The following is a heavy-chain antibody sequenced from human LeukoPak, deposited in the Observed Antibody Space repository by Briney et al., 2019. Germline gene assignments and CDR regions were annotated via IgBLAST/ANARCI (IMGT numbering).Heavy chain of an antibody. CDR3: ARGIGAADF. CDR1: GGSIGSRNW. J-gene: IGHJ4*02. D-gene: IGHD3-16*01. CDR2: IYQSGSS. Sequence: SETLSLTCAVSGGSIGSRNWWSWVRQPPGKGLQWIGEIYQSGSSIYNPSLRSRVTMSVDKSKDQLSLKLSSVTAADTAVYYCARGIGAADFWGQGILVTVSS. V-gene: IGHV4-4*02.